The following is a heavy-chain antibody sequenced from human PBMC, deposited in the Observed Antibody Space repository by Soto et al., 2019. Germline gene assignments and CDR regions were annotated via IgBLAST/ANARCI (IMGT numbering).Heavy chain of an antibody. CDR2: IYYSGST. D-gene: IGHD5-12*01. CDR1: GGSISSYY. Sequence: SETLSLTCTVSGGSISSYYWSWIRQPPGKGLEWIGYIYYSGSTNYNPSLKSRVTISVDTSKNQFSLKLSSVTAADTAVYYCARTSGYGIESDQSYLDYWGQGTLVTVSS. J-gene: IGHJ4*02. CDR3: ARTSGYGIESDQSYLDY. V-gene: IGHV4-59*01.